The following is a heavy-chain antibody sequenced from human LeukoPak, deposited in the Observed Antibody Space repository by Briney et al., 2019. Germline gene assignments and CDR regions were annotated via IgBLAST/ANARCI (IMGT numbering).Heavy chain of an antibody. D-gene: IGHD3-3*01. CDR2: INHSGST. CDR1: GGSFSGYY. Sequence: PSETLSLTCAVYGGSFSGYYWSWIRQPPGKGLEWLGEINHSGSTNYNPSLKSRVTISVDTSKNQFSLKLSSVTAADTAVYYCAREGPITIFGVVTYYFDYWGQGTLVTVSS. V-gene: IGHV4-34*01. CDR3: AREGPITIFGVVTYYFDY. J-gene: IGHJ4*02.